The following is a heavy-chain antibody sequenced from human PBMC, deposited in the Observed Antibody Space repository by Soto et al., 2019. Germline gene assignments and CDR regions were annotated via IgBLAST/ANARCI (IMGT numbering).Heavy chain of an antibody. D-gene: IGHD3-16*01. CDR2: ISGSGGST. CDR1: GFSFSSYA. J-gene: IGHJ5*02. Sequence: TGGSLRLSCAASGFSFSSYAMSWVRQAPGKGLEWVSAISGSGGSTYYADSVKGRFTISRDNSKNTLYLQMNSLRAEDTAVYYCAKGDMTTFLGCWFDPWGQGTLVTVSS. CDR3: AKGDMTTFLGCWFDP. V-gene: IGHV3-23*01.